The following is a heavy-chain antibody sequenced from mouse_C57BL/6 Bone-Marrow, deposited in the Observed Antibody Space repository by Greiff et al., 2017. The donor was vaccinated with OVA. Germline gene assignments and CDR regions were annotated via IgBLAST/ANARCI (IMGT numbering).Heavy chain of an antibody. Sequence: QVQLQQPGAELVKPGASVKLSCKASGYTFTSYGMRWVKQRPGRGLEWIGRIDPKSGGTKYNEKFKGKATLTVDKPSSTAYMQLSTLTSEDSAVYYCARDDGSNLYYFDYWGQGTTLTVSS. CDR2: IDPKSGGT. V-gene: IGHV1-62-3*01. CDR1: GYTFTSYG. CDR3: ARDDGSNLYYFDY. J-gene: IGHJ2*01. D-gene: IGHD2-5*01.